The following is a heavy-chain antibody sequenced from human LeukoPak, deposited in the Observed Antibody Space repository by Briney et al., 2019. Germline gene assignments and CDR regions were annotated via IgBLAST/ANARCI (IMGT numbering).Heavy chain of an antibody. Sequence: SVKVSCKASGGTFSSYAISWVRQAPGQGLEWMGRIIPILGIANYAQKFQGRVTITADKSTSTAYMELSSLRSEDTAVYYCAGSRIAAAASGPFDHWGQGTLVTVSS. J-gene: IGHJ4*02. D-gene: IGHD6-13*01. CDR2: IIPILGIA. CDR3: AGSRIAAAASGPFDH. V-gene: IGHV1-69*04. CDR1: GGTFSSYA.